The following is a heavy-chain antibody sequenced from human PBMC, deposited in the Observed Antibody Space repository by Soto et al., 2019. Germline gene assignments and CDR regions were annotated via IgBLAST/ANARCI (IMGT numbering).Heavy chain of an antibody. J-gene: IGHJ6*03. Sequence: ASVKVSCKASGGTFSSYTISWVRQAPGQGLEWMGRIIPILGIANYAQKFQGRVTITADKSTSTAYMELSSPRSEDTAVYYCAYGVGTGTNYYYYYYMDVWGKGTTVTVSS. V-gene: IGHV1-69*02. CDR2: IIPILGIA. CDR1: GGTFSSYT. D-gene: IGHD1-7*01. CDR3: AYGVGTGTNYYYYYYMDV.